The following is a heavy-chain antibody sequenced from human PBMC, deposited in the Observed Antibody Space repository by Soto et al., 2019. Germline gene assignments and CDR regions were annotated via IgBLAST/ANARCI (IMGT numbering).Heavy chain of an antibody. V-gene: IGHV1-18*01. Sequence: QVQLVQSGAEVKKPGASVRVSCKASSYTFTNYGIIWVRQAPGQGLEWLGWISAYNGNANYAQRFQGRVTMTTDTSTTTAYMDLRGLRSDDTAVYYCARSIAVAGTYYYGMDVWAKGPRSPSP. CDR2: ISAYNGNA. D-gene: IGHD6-19*01. CDR1: SYTFTNYG. J-gene: IGHJ6*02. CDR3: ARSIAVAGTYYYGMDV.